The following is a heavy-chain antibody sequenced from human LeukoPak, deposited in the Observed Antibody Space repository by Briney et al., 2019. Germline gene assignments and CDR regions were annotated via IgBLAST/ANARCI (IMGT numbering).Heavy chain of an antibody. CDR3: ARAERSYYYYYYYMDV. D-gene: IGHD1-1*01. CDR2: IYYSGNT. CDR1: GGYISSHF. V-gene: IGHV4-59*11. Sequence: SETLSLTCTVSGGYISSHFWSWIRQPPGKGLEWIGYIYYSGNTNYNPYLKSRVTISVDTSKNQFSLKLSSVTAAETAVYYCARAERSYYYYYYYMDVWGKGTTVTVSS. J-gene: IGHJ6*03.